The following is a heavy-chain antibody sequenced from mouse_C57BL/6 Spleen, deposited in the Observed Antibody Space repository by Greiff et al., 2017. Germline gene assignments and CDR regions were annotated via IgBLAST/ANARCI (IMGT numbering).Heavy chain of an antibody. Sequence: EVKVVESGGDLVKPGGSLKLSCAASGFTFSSYGMSWVRQTPDKKLAWVATISSGGSYTYYPDSVKGRFTISRDNAKNTLYLQMSSLKSEDTAMYYCARDYYGSSPAWFAYWGQGTLVTVSA. D-gene: IGHD1-1*01. CDR2: ISSGGSYT. V-gene: IGHV5-6*01. J-gene: IGHJ3*01. CDR3: ARDYYGSSPAWFAY. CDR1: GFTFSSYG.